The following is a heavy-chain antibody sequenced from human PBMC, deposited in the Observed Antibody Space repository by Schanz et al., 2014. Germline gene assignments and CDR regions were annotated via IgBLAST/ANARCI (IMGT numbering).Heavy chain of an antibody. D-gene: IGHD2-15*01. CDR1: GFTFSSYA. Sequence: EGQLLESGGGLIQPGGSLRLSCAASGFTFSSYAMSWVRQAPGKGLEWVSTISASGGSKYYADSVKGRFTISRDNSENTLYLQMNSLSADDTAVFYCAKGMGYCSGGTCYDYYYYGLDVWGQGTTVTVSS. CDR3: AKGMGYCSGGTCYDYYYYGLDV. V-gene: IGHV3-23*01. J-gene: IGHJ6*02. CDR2: ISASGGSK.